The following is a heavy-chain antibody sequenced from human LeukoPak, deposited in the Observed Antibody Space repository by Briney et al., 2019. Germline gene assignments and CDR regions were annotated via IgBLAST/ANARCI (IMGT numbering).Heavy chain of an antibody. CDR3: ARDLWGMVRGVAN. Sequence: SVKVSCKASGGTFSSYAISWVRQAPGQGLEWMGGIIPIFGTANYAQKFRGRVTITADESTSTAYMELSSLRSEDTAVYYCARDLWGMVRGVANWGQGTLVTVSS. D-gene: IGHD3-10*01. J-gene: IGHJ4*02. CDR1: GGTFSSYA. V-gene: IGHV1-69*13. CDR2: IIPIFGTA.